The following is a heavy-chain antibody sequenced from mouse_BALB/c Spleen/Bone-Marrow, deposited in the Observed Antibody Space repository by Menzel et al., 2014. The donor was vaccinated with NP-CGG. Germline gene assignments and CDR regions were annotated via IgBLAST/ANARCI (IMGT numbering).Heavy chain of an antibody. CDR2: INPDSSTI. V-gene: IGHV4-1*02. Sequence: EVKLVESGGGLVQPGRSLKTSCAASGFDFSGFWMGWVRLAPGKGLEWIGEINPDSSTINYTPSLKDRFIISRDNAKNTLYLQMSKVRSEDTALYYCSRLGYYGGFAYWGQGTLVTVSA. CDR1: GFDFSGFW. J-gene: IGHJ3*01. CDR3: SRLGYYGGFAY. D-gene: IGHD2-3*01.